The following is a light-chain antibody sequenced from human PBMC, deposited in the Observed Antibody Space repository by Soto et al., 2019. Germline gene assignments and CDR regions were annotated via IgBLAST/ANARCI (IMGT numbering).Light chain of an antibody. CDR2: IAS. V-gene: IGKV1-6*01. CDR1: QAIRNN. Sequence: AIQMTQSPSSLSAPVEDRATITVRLSQAIRNNLNWNQQKPGKAPKLLTYIASSLQSGVPSKFSGSGSGTDFTLTISSLQPEDFATYYCLQDYNYPRTFGQGTKVEIK. CDR3: LQDYNYPRT. J-gene: IGKJ1*01.